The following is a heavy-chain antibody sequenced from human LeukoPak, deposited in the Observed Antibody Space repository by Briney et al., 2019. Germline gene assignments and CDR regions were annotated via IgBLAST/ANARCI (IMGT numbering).Heavy chain of an antibody. J-gene: IGHJ5*02. CDR2: IKQDGSEK. D-gene: IGHD3-22*01. CDR1: GFTFSSYW. CDR3: AGGGFYYYDSSGHYGFDP. V-gene: IGHV3-7*01. Sequence: GGSLRLSCAASGFTFSSYWMSWVRQAPGKGLEWVANIKQDGSEKYYVDSVKGRFTISRDNAKNSLYLQMNSLRAEDTAVYYCAGGGFYYYDSSGHYGFDPWGQGTLVTVSS.